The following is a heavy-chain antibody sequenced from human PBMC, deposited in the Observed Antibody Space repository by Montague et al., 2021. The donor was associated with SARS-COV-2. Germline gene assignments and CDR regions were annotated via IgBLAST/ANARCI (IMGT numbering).Heavy chain of an antibody. CDR2: IGSAGDT. CDR3: ARGLRYFDWSPYGMDV. D-gene: IGHD3-9*01. J-gene: IGHJ6*02. V-gene: IGHV3-13*01. CDR1: GFTFEDYA. Sequence: SLRLSCAASGFTFEDYAMHWVRQAPGKGLEWVSAIGSAGDTYYPGSVKGRFTISRENAKNSLYLQMNSLRAGDTAVYYCARGLRYFDWSPYGMDVWGQGTTVTVSS.